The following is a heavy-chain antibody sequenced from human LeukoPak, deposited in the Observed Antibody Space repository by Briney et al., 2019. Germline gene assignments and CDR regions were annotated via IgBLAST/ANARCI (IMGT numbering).Heavy chain of an antibody. CDR2: ISSSSSYI. V-gene: IGHV3-21*01. Sequence: PGGSLRLSCAASGFPFSSYSMNWVRKAPGKGLEWVSSISSSSSYIYYADSVKGRFTISRDNAKNSLYLQMNSLRAEDTAVYYCARDAQYYDFWSGYGYWGQGTLVTVSS. D-gene: IGHD3-3*01. J-gene: IGHJ4*02. CDR3: ARDAQYYDFWSGYGY. CDR1: GFPFSSYS.